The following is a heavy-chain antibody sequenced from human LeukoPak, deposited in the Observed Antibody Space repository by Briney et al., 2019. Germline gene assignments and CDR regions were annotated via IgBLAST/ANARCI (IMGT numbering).Heavy chain of an antibody. CDR1: GASISSYY. CDR2: IFYSGST. J-gene: IGHJ4*02. D-gene: IGHD6-13*01. CDR3: ASGPYPAAGTDHQFDY. Sequence: SETLPLTCTVSGASISSYYWSWIRQPPGKGLEWIGYIFYSGSTLYNPTLQSRVTISVDTSKNQFSLKLTSVTAADTAVYYCASGPYPAAGTDHQFDYWGQGTLVTVSS. V-gene: IGHV4-59*01.